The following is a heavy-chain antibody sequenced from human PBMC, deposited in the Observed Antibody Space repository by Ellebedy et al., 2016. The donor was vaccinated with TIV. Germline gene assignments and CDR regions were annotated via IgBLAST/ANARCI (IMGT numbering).Heavy chain of an antibody. V-gene: IGHV4-59*08. D-gene: IGHD1-14*01. J-gene: IGHJ6*04. Sequence: MPSETLSLTCTVSGGPISPHYWSWIRQSPGKGLAWIGYTYYGGSPKYNPSLKSRVTISVDTSKNQLSLKLASVTVADTAVYYCERLSALTFDGMDVWGKGTTVTVSS. CDR2: TYYGGSP. CDR3: ERLSALTFDGMDV. CDR1: GGPISPHY.